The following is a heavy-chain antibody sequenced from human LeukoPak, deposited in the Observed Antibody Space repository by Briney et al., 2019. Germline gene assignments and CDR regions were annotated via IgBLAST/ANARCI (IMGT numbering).Heavy chain of an antibody. CDR1: GFPFIEYS. CDR2: IGIDSGNT. J-gene: IGHJ4*02. D-gene: IGHD1-1*01. CDR3: ARDHNYAFDN. Sequence: GGSLRLSCTASGFPFIEYSMTWVRQAPGKGLEWISYIGIDSGNTKYADSVRGRFTISADKAKNSLYLQMNSLRVEDTAVYYCARDHNYAFDNWGQGTLVSVAS. V-gene: IGHV3-48*01.